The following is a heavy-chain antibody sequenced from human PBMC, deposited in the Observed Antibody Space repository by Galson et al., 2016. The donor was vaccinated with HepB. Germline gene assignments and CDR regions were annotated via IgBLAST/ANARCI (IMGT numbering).Heavy chain of an antibody. J-gene: IGHJ4*02. CDR2: IWYDGNNE. CDR1: GFTFSSYG. D-gene: IGHD5-12*01. CDR3: ARDPHQGGYAPAY. Sequence: SLRLSCAASGFTFSSYGMHWVRQAPGKGLEWVSVIWYDGNNEDYADSVRGRFSISRDNSRNTVYLQMNNLRAEDTAVYYCARDPHQGGYAPAYWGQGTLVTVSS. V-gene: IGHV3-33*01.